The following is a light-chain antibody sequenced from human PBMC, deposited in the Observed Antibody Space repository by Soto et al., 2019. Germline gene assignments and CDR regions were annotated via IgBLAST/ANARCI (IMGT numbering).Light chain of an antibody. CDR1: QSVSGW. CDR3: QQYNTYSWT. Sequence: DIQMTQSPSTLSASVGDTVTVTCRASQSVSGWLAWYQQKPGEAPKLLIYDASSLQSGVPSRFSGSGSGTEFALTISSLQPDDFATYYCQQYNTYSWTFGPGTKVDI. V-gene: IGKV1-5*01. J-gene: IGKJ1*01. CDR2: DAS.